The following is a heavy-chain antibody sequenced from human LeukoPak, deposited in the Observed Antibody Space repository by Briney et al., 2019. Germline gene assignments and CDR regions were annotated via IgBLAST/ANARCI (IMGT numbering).Heavy chain of an antibody. D-gene: IGHD1-26*01. V-gene: IGHV3-30-3*01. J-gene: IGHJ5*02. CDR1: GFTFSSYA. CDR2: ISYDGSNK. Sequence: GRSLRLSCAASGFTFSSYAMHWVRQAPGKGLEWVAVISYDGSNKYYADSVKGRFTISRDNSKNTLYLQMNSLRAEDTAVYYCARGLRGWEGWFDPWGQGTLVTVSS. CDR3: ARGLRGWEGWFDP.